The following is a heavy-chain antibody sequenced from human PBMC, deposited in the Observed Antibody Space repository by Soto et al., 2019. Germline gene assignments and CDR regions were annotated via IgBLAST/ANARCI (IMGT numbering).Heavy chain of an antibody. D-gene: IGHD5-18*01. CDR1: GFSFSDAW. J-gene: IGHJ4*02. CDR2: IKIKDEGGTA. Sequence: EVQLVESGGGLVKPGGSLRLSCAASGFSFSDAWMSWVRQAPGKGPEWVGRIKIKDEGGTADYAAPVKGRFTISRDDSENTLYLQMNSLKTEDTALYYCTTYTWIHLWHCWGQGTLVTVSS. V-gene: IGHV3-15*07. CDR3: TTYTWIHLWHC.